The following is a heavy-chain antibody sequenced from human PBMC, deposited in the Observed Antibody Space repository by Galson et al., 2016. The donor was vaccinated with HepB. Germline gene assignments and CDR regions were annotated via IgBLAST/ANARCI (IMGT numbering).Heavy chain of an antibody. J-gene: IGHJ4*01. D-gene: IGHD2/OR15-2a*01. V-gene: IGHV4-59*08. CDR3: ARQREEEHYKTIGHFDY. CDR2: LYYSGST. Sequence: SETLSLTCSVSGGSISTYYWTWIRQPPRKGLEWIGSLYYSGSTYYKSSLESRVTISVDTSKNQFSLKLSSGSADNTAVYYRARQREEEHYKTIGHFDYWGQGTLVTVSS. CDR1: GGSISTYY.